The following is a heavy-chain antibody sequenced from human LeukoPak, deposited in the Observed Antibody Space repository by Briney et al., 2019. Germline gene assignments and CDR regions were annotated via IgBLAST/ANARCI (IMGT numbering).Heavy chain of an antibody. CDR1: RAPITTSNHY. V-gene: IGHV4-39*01. Sequence: PSETLSLTCTVSRAPITTSNHYWGWVRQPPGKTLEWIANIDDSGHYLYNPSLKIRALISVDTSSNQFSLMLTSVTAADTAVYYCAAPSGPTYYSPVAFWGQGTSVSVSS. D-gene: IGHD1-26*01. CDR2: IDDSGHY. J-gene: IGHJ4*02. CDR3: AAPSGPTYYSPVAF.